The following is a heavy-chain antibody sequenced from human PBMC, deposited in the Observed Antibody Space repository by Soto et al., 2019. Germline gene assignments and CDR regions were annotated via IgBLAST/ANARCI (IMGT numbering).Heavy chain of an antibody. CDR2: RKEAGGER. CDR3: ARAGSENDT. D-gene: IGHD3-10*01. CDR1: GFTFSNYW. Sequence: EVQLVESGGGLVQPGGSLRLSCAASGFTFSNYWMTWVRQAPGKGLEWVANRKEAGGERNYLDSLKGRFTISRDNDKNSLHLQMNSLRAEDTAVYYCARAGSENDTWGQGTLGTVSS. V-gene: IGHV3-7*05. J-gene: IGHJ4*03.